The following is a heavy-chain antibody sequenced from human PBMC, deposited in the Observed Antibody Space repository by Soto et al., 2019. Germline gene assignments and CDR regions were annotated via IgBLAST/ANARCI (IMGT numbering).Heavy chain of an antibody. J-gene: IGHJ6*02. CDR1: GFIFSNHA. D-gene: IGHD5-18*01. Sequence: GGSLRLSCAASGFIFSNHAMNWVRQAPGKGLEWVSGIVGNGGTTHYADSVKGRFTISRDNSKNSLYLQMNSLRDEDTAVYYCARVGSWIQLYDYGMDVWGQGTTVTVSS. V-gene: IGHV3-23*01. CDR2: IVGNGGTT. CDR3: ARVGSWIQLYDYGMDV.